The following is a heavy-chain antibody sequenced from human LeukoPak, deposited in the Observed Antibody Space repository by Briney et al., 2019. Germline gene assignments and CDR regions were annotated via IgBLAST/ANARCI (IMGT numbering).Heavy chain of an antibody. Sequence: SETLSLTCTVSGGSISSYYWSWIRQPPGKGLEWIGYIYYSGSTNYNPSLKSRVTIPVDTSKNQFSLKLNSVTAADTAVYYCARDQPSYGSGSYYGDLNWFDPWGQGTLVTVSS. V-gene: IGHV4-59*01. CDR2: IYYSGST. CDR1: GGSISSYY. J-gene: IGHJ5*02. D-gene: IGHD3-10*01. CDR3: ARDQPSYGSGSYYGDLNWFDP.